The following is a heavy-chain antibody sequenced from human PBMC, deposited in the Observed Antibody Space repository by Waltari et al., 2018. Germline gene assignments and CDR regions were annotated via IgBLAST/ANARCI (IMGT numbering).Heavy chain of an antibody. CDR2: IYPGDSDT. CDR3: ARHRATVTTGDYYFYYMDV. Sequence: EVQLVQSGAEVKKPGESLKISCQGSGYSFSNNWIGWVRQTPGKGREWMGIIYPGDSDTRYSPSFQGQVTISADKSISTAYLQWSSLKASDTAIYYCARHRATVTTGDYYFYYMDVWGKGTTVTISS. CDR1: GYSFSNNW. V-gene: IGHV5-51*01. D-gene: IGHD4-17*01. J-gene: IGHJ6*03.